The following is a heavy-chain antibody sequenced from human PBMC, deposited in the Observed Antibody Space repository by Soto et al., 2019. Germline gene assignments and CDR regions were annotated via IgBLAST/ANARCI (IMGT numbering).Heavy chain of an antibody. CDR3: ARRVAAHPYFDF. V-gene: IGHV5-51*01. J-gene: IGHJ4*02. D-gene: IGHD6-6*01. CDR1: GYSFSSYW. Sequence: GESLKISCQGSGYSFSSYWIGWVRQMPGKGPEWMGIIYPGDSDTRYSPSFQGQVTISADKSISTAYLQWGSLKASDTAVYYCARRVAAHPYFDFWGQGALVTVSS. CDR2: IYPGDSDT.